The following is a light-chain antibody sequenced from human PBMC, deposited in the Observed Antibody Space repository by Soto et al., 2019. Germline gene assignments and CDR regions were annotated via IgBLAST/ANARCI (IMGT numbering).Light chain of an antibody. Sequence: EIVFTQSPGTLSFSLGERATLSCRPSQSVSSNYLAWYQKKPGQAPRLLINGASSRATGIPDRFSGSGSGTDFTLTISRLEPEDFAVYYCQQYDNSRWTFGQGTKVDIK. CDR1: QSVSSNY. CDR3: QQYDNSRWT. CDR2: GAS. J-gene: IGKJ1*01. V-gene: IGKV3-20*01.